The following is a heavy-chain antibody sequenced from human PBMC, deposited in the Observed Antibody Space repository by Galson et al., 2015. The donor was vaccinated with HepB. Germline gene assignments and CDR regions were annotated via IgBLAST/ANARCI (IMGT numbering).Heavy chain of an antibody. D-gene: IGHD2-21*01. V-gene: IGHV3-30*04. CDR2: ISFDVNKN. CDR3: ARSRPTRFHYYYGMDV. J-gene: IGHJ6*02. Sequence: SLRLSCAASDMIFMGYAMYWVRQAPGKGLEWVAVISFDVNKNSLVDSVKGRFTVSRDNSQNTLFLQMNSLTVEDTGVYYCARSRPTRFHYYYGMDVWGQGTTVTVS. CDR1: DMIFMGYA.